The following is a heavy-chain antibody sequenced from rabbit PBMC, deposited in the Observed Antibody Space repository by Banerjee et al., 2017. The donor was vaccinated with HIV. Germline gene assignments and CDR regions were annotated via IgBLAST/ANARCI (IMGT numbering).Heavy chain of an antibody. V-gene: IGHV1S45*01. CDR2: INTSSGNT. Sequence: QEQLEESGGDLVKPEGSLTLTCTASGFSLSNKYVMCWVRQAPGKGLEWIACINTSSGNTVYATWAKGRFTISKTSWTTVTLQMTSLTAADTATYFCARDLAGVISWNFRLWGPGTLV. J-gene: IGHJ4*01. CDR3: ARDLAGVISWNFRL. D-gene: IGHD1-1*01. CDR1: GFSLSNKYV.